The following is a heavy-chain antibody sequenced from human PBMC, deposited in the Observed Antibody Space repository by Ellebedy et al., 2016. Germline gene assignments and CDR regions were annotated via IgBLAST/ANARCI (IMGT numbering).Heavy chain of an antibody. V-gene: IGHV4-59*02. CDR1: GGSVSSDY. Sequence: SEPLSLTCNVSGGSVSSDYWNWIRRPPGKGLEWIGYGFHTGTTNYNPSLKSRVTMSVDTSKSQFSLRLTSVTAVDTAVYYCAKWNGGWYAFEVWGQGTMVTVSS. J-gene: IGHJ3*01. D-gene: IGHD6-19*01. CDR3: AKWNGGWYAFEV. CDR2: GFHTGTT.